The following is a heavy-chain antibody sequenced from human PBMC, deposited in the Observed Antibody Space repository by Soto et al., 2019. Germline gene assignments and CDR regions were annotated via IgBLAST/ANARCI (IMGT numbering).Heavy chain of an antibody. Sequence: GSLLPSCAASGFTFSSSQMNWVRQAPGKGLEWLSYISSSGSSRYYADSVKGRFTIARDNAKNSLYLQMNSLRVEDTAVYYCAREGSSDAYDIWGQGTKVTV. CDR1: GFTFSSSQ. CDR3: AREGSSDAYDI. J-gene: IGHJ3*02. D-gene: IGHD3-10*01. CDR2: ISSSGSSR. V-gene: IGHV3-48*03.